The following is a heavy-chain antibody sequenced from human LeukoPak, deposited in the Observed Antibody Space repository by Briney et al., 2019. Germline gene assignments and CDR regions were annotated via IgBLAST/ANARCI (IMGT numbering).Heavy chain of an antibody. J-gene: IGHJ4*02. CDR2: INHSGST. CDR3: ARGSGYCTNGVCSLYYFDY. V-gene: IGHV4-38-2*01. Sequence: SETLSLTCAVSAYSISNGYYWGWIRPPPGKGLEWIGEINHSGSTNYNPSLKSRVTISVDTSKNQFSLKLSSVTAADTAVYYCARGSGYCTNGVCSLYYFDYWGQGTLVTVSS. D-gene: IGHD2-8*01. CDR1: AYSISNGYY.